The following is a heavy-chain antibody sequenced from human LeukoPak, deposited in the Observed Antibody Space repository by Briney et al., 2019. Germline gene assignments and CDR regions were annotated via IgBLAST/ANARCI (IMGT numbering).Heavy chain of an antibody. CDR1: GDSASSNSAA. V-gene: IGHV6-1*01. CDR2: TYYRSKWYN. CDR3: ARGPSSSDAYYYYGMDV. Sequence: SQTLSLTCAISGDSASSNSAAWNWIRQSPSRGLEWLGRTYYRSKWYNDYAVSVKSRITINPDTSKNQFSLQLNSVTPEDTAVYYCARGPSSSDAYYYYGMDVWGQGTTVTVSS. D-gene: IGHD6-6*01. J-gene: IGHJ6*02.